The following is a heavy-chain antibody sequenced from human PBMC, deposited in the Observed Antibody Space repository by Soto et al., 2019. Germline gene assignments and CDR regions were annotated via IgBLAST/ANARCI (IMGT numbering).Heavy chain of an antibody. J-gene: IGHJ4*02. CDR1: GFTFSSYA. CDR3: AKNYFFDN. CDR2: ISVGEET. Sequence: EVKLLDSGGDLVQPGGSLSLSCAASGFTFSSYAMSWVRQAPGKGLEWVSSISVGEETYYADSVRGWFIISRDNSKDTLFLQMNSLRAEDTAVYYCAKNYFFDNWGQGTLVTVSP. D-gene: IGHD3-10*01. V-gene: IGHV3-23*01.